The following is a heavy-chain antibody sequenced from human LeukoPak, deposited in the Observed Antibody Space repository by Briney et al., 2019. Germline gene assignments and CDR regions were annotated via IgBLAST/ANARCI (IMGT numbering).Heavy chain of an antibody. Sequence: GRSLRLPCAASGFTFSSYGMHWVRQAPGKGLEWVANIKQDGSEKYYVDSVKGRFTISRDNAKNSLYLQMSSLRAEDTAVYYCASNLAANYHFYYGIDVWGQGTTVTVSS. D-gene: IGHD1-26*01. CDR1: GFTFSSYG. CDR3: ASNLAANYHFYYGIDV. CDR2: IKQDGSEK. J-gene: IGHJ6*02. V-gene: IGHV3-7*03.